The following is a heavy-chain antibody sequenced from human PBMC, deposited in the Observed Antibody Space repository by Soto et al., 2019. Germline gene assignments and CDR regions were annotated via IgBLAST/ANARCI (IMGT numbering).Heavy chain of an antibody. CDR3: ARGWYQLLSGGSYYYYCGMDV. V-gene: IGHV4-4*07. Sequence: QVQLQESGPGLVKPSETLSLTCTVSGGSISSYYWSWIRQPAGKGLEWIGRIYTSGSTNYNPSLKSRVTMSLDTSKNQFSLKLSSVTAADTAVYYCARGWYQLLSGGSYYYYCGMDVWGQGTTVTVSS. J-gene: IGHJ6*02. D-gene: IGHD2-2*01. CDR2: IYTSGST. CDR1: GGSISSYY.